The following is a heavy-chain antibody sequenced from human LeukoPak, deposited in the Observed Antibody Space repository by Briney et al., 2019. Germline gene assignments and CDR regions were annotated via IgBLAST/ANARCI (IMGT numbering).Heavy chain of an antibody. D-gene: IGHD3-16*02. J-gene: IGHJ4*02. CDR3: ATNHHDYVWGSYRYGLDY. CDR1: GFTFSSYA. Sequence: GGSLRLSCAASGFTFSSYAMHWVRQAPGKGLEWVAVISYDGSNKYYADSVKGRFTISRDNSKNTLYLQMNSLRAEDTAVYYCATNHHDYVWGSYRYGLDYWGQGTLVTVSS. V-gene: IGHV3-30-3*01. CDR2: ISYDGSNK.